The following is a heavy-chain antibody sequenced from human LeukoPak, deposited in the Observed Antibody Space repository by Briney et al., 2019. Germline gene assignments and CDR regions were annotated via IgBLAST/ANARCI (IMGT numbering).Heavy chain of an antibody. CDR2: INSGSNTI. V-gene: IGHV3-48*01. CDR1: GLPLSSYS. D-gene: IGHD6-6*01. CDR3: ARIRAGRHHDY. Sequence: GGSVRLSCAASGLPLSSYSMNWVPHAPGKGLVGVSDINSGSNTIYYADSVKGRFTISRDNAKNTLYLQMNSLRAEDTAVYYCARIRAGRHHDYWGQGTRVTVSS. J-gene: IGHJ4*02.